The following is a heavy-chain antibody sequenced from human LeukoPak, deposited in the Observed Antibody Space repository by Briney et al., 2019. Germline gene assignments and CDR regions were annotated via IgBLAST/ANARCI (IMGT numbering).Heavy chain of an antibody. D-gene: IGHD3-9*01. Sequence: SETVSLTCGVSGYSMSRGYFWGWIRQPPGQRPEWIASIFHNGRTYYSPSLKSRVTIALDTSKSQFSLKLASVTAADTAVYYCAADVLRYFDWPYGFHVWGQGTTVTVSS. J-gene: IGHJ3*01. CDR3: AADVLRYFDWPYGFHV. V-gene: IGHV4-38-2*01. CDR1: GYSMSRGYF. CDR2: IFHNGRT.